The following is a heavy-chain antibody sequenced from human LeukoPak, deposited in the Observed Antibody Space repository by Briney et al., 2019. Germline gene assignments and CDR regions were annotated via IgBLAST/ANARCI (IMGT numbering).Heavy chain of an antibody. Sequence: GRSLRLYCAASGFTFSTVNMHWVRRAPGKGLEWVAVFSSDGRSTFYAENVQGRFTLSRDNSKNTLSLQMNSLRAEDTAVYYCAKSYYYHSGSFDYWGQGTLVTVSS. CDR1: GFTFSTVN. J-gene: IGHJ4*02. D-gene: IGHD3-10*01. CDR3: AKSYYYHSGSFDY. CDR2: FSSDGRST. V-gene: IGHV3-30*18.